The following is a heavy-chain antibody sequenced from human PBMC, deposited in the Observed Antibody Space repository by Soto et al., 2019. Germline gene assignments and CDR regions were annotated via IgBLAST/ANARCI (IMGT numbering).Heavy chain of an antibody. D-gene: IGHD3-10*01. Sequence: ASGKVSCEVSGNTLAELSMHWVRQAPGKGLEWMGGFDPEDGEAIYAQKFQGRITMTEDTSTDTAYMELSSLRSEDTAVYYCASLLRGPVVREIWGQATMVT. CDR3: ASLLRGPVVREI. V-gene: IGHV1-24*01. CDR1: GNTLAELS. CDR2: FDPEDGEA. J-gene: IGHJ3*02.